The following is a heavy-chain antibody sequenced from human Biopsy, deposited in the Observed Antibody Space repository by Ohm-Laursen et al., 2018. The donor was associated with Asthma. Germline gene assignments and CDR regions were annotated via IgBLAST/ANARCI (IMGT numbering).Heavy chain of an antibody. D-gene: IGHD2/OR15-2a*01. CDR2: HDHEEGGT. Sequence: ASVKVSCKFSGYSLTDLSMHWVRQAPGQGLEWMGGHDHEEGGTVNARRFQGRVTMTEDTSTDTAYMELSSLSSDDTAVYYCASDFPKDYVRYNFQFWGQGTAVTVSS. CDR3: ASDFPKDYVRYNFQF. CDR1: GYSLTDLS. V-gene: IGHV1-24*01. J-gene: IGHJ6*02.